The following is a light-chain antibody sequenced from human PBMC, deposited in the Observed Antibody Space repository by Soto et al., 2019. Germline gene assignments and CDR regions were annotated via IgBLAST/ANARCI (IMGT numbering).Light chain of an antibody. V-gene: IGKV1-5*03. CDR1: QSISTW. CDR3: QQYNSYSRT. Sequence: QMTQSPSTLFASVGDRVTITCRASQSISTWLAWYQQKPGKAPNLLIYRASTLESGVPSRFSGSGSGTEFTLTISSLQPDDFATYYCQQYNSYSRTFCQGTKGDI. CDR2: RAS. J-gene: IGKJ1*01.